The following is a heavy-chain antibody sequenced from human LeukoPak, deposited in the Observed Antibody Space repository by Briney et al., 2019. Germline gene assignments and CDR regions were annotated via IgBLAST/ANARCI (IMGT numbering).Heavy chain of an antibody. CDR1: GFTFSSYS. CDR3: ATLRVGESDY. J-gene: IGHJ4*02. D-gene: IGHD3-10*01. CDR2: ISSSSSYI. Sequence: PGRSLRLSCAASGFTFSSYSMNWVRQAPGKGLEWVSSISSSSSYIYYADSVKGRFTISRDNAKNSLYLQMNSLRAEDTAVYYCATLRVGESDYWGQGTLVTVSS. V-gene: IGHV3-21*01.